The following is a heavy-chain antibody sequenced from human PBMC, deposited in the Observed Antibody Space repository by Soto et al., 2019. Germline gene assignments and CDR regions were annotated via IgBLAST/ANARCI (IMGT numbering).Heavy chain of an antibody. CDR2: INGDNGNT. V-gene: IGHV1-3*01. CDR3: GRWSGRGGSMDV. Sequence: ASVKVSCKASGYTCTNYAIHWVRQAPGQRLEWMGWINGDNGNTKDSQKFQGRVTITRDTSASTAYMELSSLRSEDTAVYYCGRWSGRGGSMDVWGQGTTVTVSS. D-gene: IGHD3-10*01. CDR1: GYTCTNYA. J-gene: IGHJ6*02.